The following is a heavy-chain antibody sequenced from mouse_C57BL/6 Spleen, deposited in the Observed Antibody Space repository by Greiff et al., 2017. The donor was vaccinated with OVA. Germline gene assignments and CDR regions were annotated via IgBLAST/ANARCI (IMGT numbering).Heavy chain of an antibody. J-gene: IGHJ1*03. CDR2: ISDGGSYT. D-gene: IGHD4-1*01. CDR3: AREGLTGTRYFDV. Sequence: EVKVEESGGGLVKPGGSLTLSCAASGFTFSSYAMSWVRQTPEKRLEWVATISDGGSYTYYPDNVKGRFTISRDNAKNNLYLQMSHLKSEDTAMYYCAREGLTGTRYFDVWGTGTTVTVSS. V-gene: IGHV5-4*01. CDR1: GFTFSSYA.